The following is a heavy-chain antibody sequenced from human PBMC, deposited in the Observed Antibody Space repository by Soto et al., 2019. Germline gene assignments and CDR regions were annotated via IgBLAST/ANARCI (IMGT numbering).Heavy chain of an antibody. Sequence: PGGSLRLSCAASTFTFRSYGMHWVRQAPGKGLEWVAVIWDDGSNKYYADSVKGRFTISRDNSKNTLYLQMNSLRAEDTAVYYCARDHVANYYVSSGPGHYYYYRIDVWGQGPTVTVSS. CDR2: IWDDGSNK. D-gene: IGHD3-22*01. J-gene: IGHJ6*02. CDR3: ARDHVANYYVSSGPGHYYYYRIDV. V-gene: IGHV3-33*01. CDR1: TFTFRSYG.